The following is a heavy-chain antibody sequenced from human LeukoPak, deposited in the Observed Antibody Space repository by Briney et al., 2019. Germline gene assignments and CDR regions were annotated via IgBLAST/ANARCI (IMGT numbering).Heavy chain of an antibody. J-gene: IGHJ5*02. CDR2: IYHSGST. Sequence: SGTLSLTCAVSGGSISSSNWWSWVRQPPGKGLEWIGEIYHSGSTNYNPSLKSRVTISVDTSKNQFSLKLSSVTAADTAVYYCARRSRRHNWFDPWGQGTLVTVSS. V-gene: IGHV4-4*02. CDR3: ARRSRRHNWFDP. CDR1: GGSISSSNW.